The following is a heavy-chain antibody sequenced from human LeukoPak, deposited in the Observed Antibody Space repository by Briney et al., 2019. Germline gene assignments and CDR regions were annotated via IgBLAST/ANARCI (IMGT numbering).Heavy chain of an antibody. CDR2: IYYSGST. Sequence: SETLSLTCTVSGGSISSGGYYWSWIRQHPGEGLEWIGYIYYSGSTYYNPSLKSRVTISVDTSKNQFSLKLSSATAADTAVYYCARVLVSGYDSGSEPYYFDYWGQGTLVTVSS. J-gene: IGHJ4*02. CDR3: ARVLVSGYDSGSEPYYFDY. D-gene: IGHD5-12*01. CDR1: GGSISSGGYY. V-gene: IGHV4-31*03.